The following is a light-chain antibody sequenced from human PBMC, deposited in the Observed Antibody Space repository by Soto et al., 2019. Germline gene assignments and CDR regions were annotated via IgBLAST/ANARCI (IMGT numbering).Light chain of an antibody. V-gene: IGKV1-5*01. CDR1: QSVGNS. Sequence: DIQMTQSPSTLSASVGDRVSITCRASQSVGNSLAWYQQRPGKAPKLLIFDASTLESGVPSRFSGSGSGTEFTLTISSLQSEDFAVYYCQHYNEWPLTFGGGTKVDIK. J-gene: IGKJ4*01. CDR3: QHYNEWPLT. CDR2: DAS.